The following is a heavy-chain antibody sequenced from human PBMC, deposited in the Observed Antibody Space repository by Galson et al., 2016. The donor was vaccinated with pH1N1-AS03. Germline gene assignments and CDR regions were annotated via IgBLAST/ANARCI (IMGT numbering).Heavy chain of an antibody. CDR3: GPNPEYGEGAY. D-gene: IGHD4-17*01. J-gene: IGHJ4*02. Sequence: SLRLSCAASGFAFSRYWMSWVCRAPGKGLEWVANLNPDGDYKQYVDSVKGRFTISRDNTRNSLYLQMNSLRVEETAIYYCGPNPEYGEGAYWGQGALVTVSS. CDR2: LNPDGDYK. V-gene: IGHV3-7*01. CDR1: GFAFSRYW.